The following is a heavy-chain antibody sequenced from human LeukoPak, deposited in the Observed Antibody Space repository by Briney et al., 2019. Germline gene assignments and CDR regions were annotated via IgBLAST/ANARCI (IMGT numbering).Heavy chain of an antibody. D-gene: IGHD1-26*01. J-gene: IGHJ4*02. Sequence: PSETLSLTCTVSGGSISSYYWSWIRQPPGKGLEWIGYIYYSGSTNYNPSLKSRVTISVDTSQNQFSLKLSSVTAADTAVYYCARGSMADIVGATTVDYWGQGTLVTVSS. CDR3: ARGSMADIVGATTVDY. V-gene: IGHV4-59*01. CDR1: GGSISSYY. CDR2: IYYSGST.